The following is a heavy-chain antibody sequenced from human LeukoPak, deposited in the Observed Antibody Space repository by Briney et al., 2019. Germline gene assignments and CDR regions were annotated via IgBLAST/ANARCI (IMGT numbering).Heavy chain of an antibody. J-gene: IGHJ4*02. Sequence: PSETLSLTCTVSGGTISSYYWSWIRQPAGKGLEWIGRIYTSGSANYNPSLKSRVTMSVDTSKNQFSLTVSRLPASHTAVYYCARDRGHSYAFGYWGQGTLVTVSS. V-gene: IGHV4-4*07. CDR1: GGTISSYY. CDR2: IYTSGSA. D-gene: IGHD5-18*01. CDR3: ARDRGHSYAFGY.